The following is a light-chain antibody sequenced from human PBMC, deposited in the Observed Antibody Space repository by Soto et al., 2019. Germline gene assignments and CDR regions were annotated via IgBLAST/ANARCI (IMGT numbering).Light chain of an antibody. Sequence: DIQMTQSPSTLSASVGDRVTITCPSSQTISRWLAWYQQKPAKAPKLLIDDASSSATMVPPMFSGSGSGTEFTLTIISPQPEDFATYYCLQSHSYPYSFRQGTGLEI. CDR1: QTISRW. V-gene: IGKV1-5*01. J-gene: IGKJ2*01. CDR2: DAS. CDR3: LQSHSYPYS.